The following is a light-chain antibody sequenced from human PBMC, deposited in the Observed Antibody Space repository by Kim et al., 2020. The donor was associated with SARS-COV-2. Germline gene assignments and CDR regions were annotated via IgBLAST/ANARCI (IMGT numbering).Light chain of an antibody. CDR2: QDN. J-gene: IGLJ1*01. V-gene: IGLV3-1*01. CDR3: QAWDSSTHNYV. CDR1: KLGDKY. Sequence: PAQTASIPRSGYKLGDKYVSWYQQKPGQSPVVVISQDNQRPSGIPERFSGSNSGNTATLTISGTQAMDEADYYCQAWDSSTHNYVFGAGTKVTVL.